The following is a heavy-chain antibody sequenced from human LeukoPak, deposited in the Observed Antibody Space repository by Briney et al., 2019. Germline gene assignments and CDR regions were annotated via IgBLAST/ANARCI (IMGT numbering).Heavy chain of an antibody. CDR1: GGSISSYY. J-gene: IGHJ4*02. CDR2: IYYSGST. CDR3: ARRGRDGYIFDY. D-gene: IGHD5-24*01. V-gene: IGHV4-59*08. Sequence: SETLSLTCTVSGGSISSYYWSWIRQPPGKGLEWIGYIYYSGSTNYNPSLKSRVTTSVDTSKNQFSLKLSSVTAADTAVYYCARRGRDGYIFDYWGQGTLVTVSS.